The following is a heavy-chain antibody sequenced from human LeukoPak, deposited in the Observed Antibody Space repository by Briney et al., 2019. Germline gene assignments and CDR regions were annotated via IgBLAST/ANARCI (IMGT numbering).Heavy chain of an antibody. J-gene: IGHJ4*02. CDR3: AKRGVVIRVVLVGFHKEAYYFDS. Sequence: GGSLRLSCGVSGITLSNYGMSWVRQAPGKGLEWVAGISDSGGRTNYADSVKGRFTISRDSPKNTLYLQMNSLRVEDTAVYFCAKRGVVIRVVLVGFHKEAYYFDSWGQGALVTVSS. CDR2: ISDSGGRT. D-gene: IGHD3-10*01. CDR1: GITLSNYG. V-gene: IGHV3-23*01.